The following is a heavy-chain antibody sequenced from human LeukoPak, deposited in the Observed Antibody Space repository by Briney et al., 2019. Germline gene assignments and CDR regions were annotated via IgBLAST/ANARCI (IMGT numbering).Heavy chain of an antibody. CDR1: GDSISSDY. CDR3: ARLTRLSTSPDRYYLDY. J-gene: IGHJ4*02. Sequence: PSETLSLTCTVSGDSISSDYWSWIRQPPGKGLEWSGYIYTSGGTNYNPSLKGRVTISIDTSKNQVSLKLSSVTAADSAVYFCARLTRLSTSPDRYYLDYWGQGTLVTVSS. D-gene: IGHD6-6*01. CDR2: IYTSGGT. V-gene: IGHV4-4*09.